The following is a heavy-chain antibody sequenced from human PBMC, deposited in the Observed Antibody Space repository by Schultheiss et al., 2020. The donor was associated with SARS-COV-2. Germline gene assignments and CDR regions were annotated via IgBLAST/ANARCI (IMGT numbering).Heavy chain of an antibody. CDR2: ISGDGSGT. CDR1: GFTFSNYG. CDR3: ARDSRVGRPGGVLDY. V-gene: IGHV3-23*01. J-gene: IGHJ4*02. D-gene: IGHD3-10*01. Sequence: GESLKISCAASGFTFSNYGMTWVRQAPGKGLEWVSTISGDGSGTYYADSVTGRFTISRDNSKNTLYLQMNSLRAEDTAVYYCARDSRVGRPGGVLDYWGQGTLVTVSS.